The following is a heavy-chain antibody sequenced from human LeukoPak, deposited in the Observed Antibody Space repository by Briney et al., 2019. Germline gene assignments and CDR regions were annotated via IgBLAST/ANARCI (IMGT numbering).Heavy chain of an antibody. CDR3: ASAIYSNFGGFGY. CDR1: GFTFSSYA. CDR2: ISYDGSNK. Sequence: GGSLRLSCAASGFTFSSYAMHWVRQAPGKGLEWVAVISYDGSNKYYADSVKGRFTISRDNSKNTLYLQMNSLRAEDTAVYYCASAIYSNFGGFGYWGQGTLVTVPS. V-gene: IGHV3-30-3*01. D-gene: IGHD4-11*01. J-gene: IGHJ4*02.